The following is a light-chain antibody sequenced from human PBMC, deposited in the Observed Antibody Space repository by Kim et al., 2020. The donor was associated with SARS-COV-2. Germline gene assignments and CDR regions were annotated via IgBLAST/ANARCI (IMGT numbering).Light chain of an antibody. CDR2: AAS. CDR1: QSVSSRH. J-gene: IGKJ2*01. CDR3: QQYGGSPQS. V-gene: IGKV3-20*01. Sequence: LSPGESATLSCRASQSVSSRHLAWYQQKRGQPPRLLIYAASSRATGIPDRFSGSGSGTDFTLTINRLEPEDFAVYHCQQYGGSPQSFGQGTKLEI.